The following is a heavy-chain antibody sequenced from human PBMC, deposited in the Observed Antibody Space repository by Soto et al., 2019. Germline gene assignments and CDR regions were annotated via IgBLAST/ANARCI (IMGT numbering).Heavy chain of an antibody. V-gene: IGHV3-30*18. D-gene: IGHD5-18*01. CDR1: GFNFGNHG. J-gene: IGHJ4*02. CDR2: ISYDGSNK. CDR3: AKDARGYSYGPPDY. Sequence: LCSAASGFNFGNHGVRRVSKKTGKGLEWVAVISYDGSNKYYADSVKGRFTISRVNSKNTLYLQMNSLRAEDTAVYYCAKDARGYSYGPPDYWGQGTLVTVSS.